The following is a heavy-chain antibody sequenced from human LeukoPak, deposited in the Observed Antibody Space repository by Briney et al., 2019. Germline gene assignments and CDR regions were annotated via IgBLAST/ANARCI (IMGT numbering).Heavy chain of an antibody. CDR3: ARDGAIVSTTYYFDY. CDR2: IWYDGSNK. Sequence: PGGSLRLSCAASGFTFSRYGMHWVRQAPGKGLEWGAVIWYDGSNKYYADSVKGRFTISRDNSKNTLYLQMNSLRAEDTAVYYCARDGAIVSTTYYFDYWGQGTLVTVSS. J-gene: IGHJ4*02. V-gene: IGHV3-33*01. D-gene: IGHD5/OR15-5a*01. CDR1: GFTFSRYG.